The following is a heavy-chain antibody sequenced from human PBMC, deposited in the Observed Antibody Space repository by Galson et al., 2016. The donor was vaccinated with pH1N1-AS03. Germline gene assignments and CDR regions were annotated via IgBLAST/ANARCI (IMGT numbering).Heavy chain of an antibody. Sequence: TLSLTCSVSGASISSRSYHWVWIRQPPGKGLEWIGIVDYNVGTYYNPSLKNRITIPADPSNNRFSLKLTAVTPADTAIYDCATSMAGEGGRGDWGPGTLVTVSS. V-gene: IGHV4-39*02. J-gene: IGHJ4*02. CDR2: VDYNVGT. CDR1: GASISSRSYH. CDR3: ATSMAGEGGRGD. D-gene: IGHD3-10*01.